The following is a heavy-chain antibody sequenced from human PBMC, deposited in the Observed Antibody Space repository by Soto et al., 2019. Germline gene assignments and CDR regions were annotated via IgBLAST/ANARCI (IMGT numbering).Heavy chain of an antibody. CDR1: GFTFSNAW. D-gene: IGHD6-19*01. Sequence: EVQLVESGGGLVKPGGSLRLSCAASGFTFSNAWMNWVRQAPGKGLEWVGRIKSKTDGGTTDYAAPVKGRFTISRDDSKNTLYLQMNSLKTEDTAVYYCTTDYGIAVAGGVDYFDYWGQGTLVTVSS. V-gene: IGHV3-15*07. CDR3: TTDYGIAVAGGVDYFDY. J-gene: IGHJ4*02. CDR2: IKSKTDGGTT.